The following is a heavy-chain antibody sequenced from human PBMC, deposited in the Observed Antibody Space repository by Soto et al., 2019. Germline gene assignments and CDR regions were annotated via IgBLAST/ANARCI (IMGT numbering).Heavy chain of an antibody. D-gene: IGHD2-15*01. CDR2: IYYRGSA. J-gene: IGHJ6*02. CDR3: ARHVENGYYYTMDV. V-gene: IGHV4-39*01. Sequence: PSETLSLTCTVSGGSISSSDYYWGWIREPTGKGLEWIGAIYYRGSAYYNPSLKSRVTISVDTSNNQFSLKLTSVTAADTSVYYCARHVENGYYYTMDVWGQGTTVTVSS. CDR1: GGSISSSDYY.